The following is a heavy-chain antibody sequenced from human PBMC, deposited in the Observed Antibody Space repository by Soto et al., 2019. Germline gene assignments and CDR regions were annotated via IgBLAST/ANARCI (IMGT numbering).Heavy chain of an antibody. CDR3: TQQEGVVVADTPAYYYGMDV. Sequence: GGSLRLSCTASGFTFGDYAMSWVRQAPGKGLEWVGFIRSKAYGGTTEYAASVKGRFTISRDDSKSIAYLQMNSLKTEDTAVYYSTQQEGVVVADTPAYYYGMDVWGQGTTVTVSS. CDR1: GFTFGDYA. J-gene: IGHJ6*02. V-gene: IGHV3-49*04. D-gene: IGHD2-15*01. CDR2: IRSKAYGGTT.